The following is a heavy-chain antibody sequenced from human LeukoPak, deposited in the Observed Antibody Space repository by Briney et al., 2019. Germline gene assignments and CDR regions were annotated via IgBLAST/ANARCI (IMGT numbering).Heavy chain of an antibody. V-gene: IGHV3-23*01. D-gene: IGHD3-9*01. Sequence: PGGSLRLSCAASGFTVSSNYMSWVRQAPGKGLEWDSTVSGSGISTYYADSVKGRFTISRDNSRNTLYLQMNSLRAEDTALYYCVKGDNNILTGYYNSFDYWGQGTLVTVSS. CDR1: GFTVSSNY. CDR3: VKGDNNILTGYYNSFDY. CDR2: VSGSGIST. J-gene: IGHJ4*02.